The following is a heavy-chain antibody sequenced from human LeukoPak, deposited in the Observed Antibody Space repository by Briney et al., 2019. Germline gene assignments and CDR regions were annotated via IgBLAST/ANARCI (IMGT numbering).Heavy chain of an antibody. CDR2: IYSDGNT. D-gene: IGHD2-21*01. J-gene: IGHJ6*03. CDR3: ARLVCGGDCYTMDV. Sequence: GGSLRLSCAASWFTVSDNYMSWVRQAPGKGLEWVSVIYSDGNTYYADSVKGRFTISRDNSKNTVYLQMNSLRAEDTAVYYCARLVCGGDCYTMDVWGKGTTVTVSS. V-gene: IGHV3-53*01. CDR1: WFTVSDNY.